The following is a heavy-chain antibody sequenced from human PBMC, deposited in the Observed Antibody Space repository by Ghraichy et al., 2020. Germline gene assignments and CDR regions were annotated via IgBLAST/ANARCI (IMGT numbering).Heavy chain of an antibody. CDR2: ISFDGDNK. Sequence: GGSLRLSCAASGFTFSSYGMHWVRQAPGKGLEWVAGISFDGDNKNYADSVKGRFTISRDNSQNTLYLQMNSLRTEDTAVYSCAKEPVSGSSWVTWVNWGRGTLVTVSS. CDR3: AKEPVSGSSWVTWVN. CDR1: GFTFSSYG. J-gene: IGHJ4*02. D-gene: IGHD6-13*01. V-gene: IGHV3-30*18.